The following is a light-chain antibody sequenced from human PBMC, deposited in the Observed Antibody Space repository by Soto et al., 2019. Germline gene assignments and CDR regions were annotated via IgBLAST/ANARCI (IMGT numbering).Light chain of an antibody. V-gene: IGLV2-14*01. CDR1: SSDVGGYNY. Sequence: QSALTQPASVSGSPGQSITISCTGTSSDVGGYNYVSWYQQHPGKAPKLMIYEVSNRPSGVSNRFSGSKSGNTASLTISGLQAEDXADYYCSSYTSSSTLVVFGGGTKLTVL. CDR2: EVS. CDR3: SSYTSSSTLVV. J-gene: IGLJ2*01.